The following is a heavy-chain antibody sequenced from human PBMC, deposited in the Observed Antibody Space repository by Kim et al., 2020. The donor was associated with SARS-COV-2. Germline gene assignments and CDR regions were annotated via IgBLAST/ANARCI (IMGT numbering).Heavy chain of an antibody. J-gene: IGHJ5*02. Sequence: SETLSLTCAVSGGSISSSNWWSWVRQPPGKGLEWIGEIYHSGSTNYNPSLKSRVTISVDKSKNQFSLKLSSVTAADTAVYYCARFLAAAGTRWFDPWGQGTLVTVSS. D-gene: IGHD6-13*01. CDR1: GGSISSSNW. V-gene: IGHV4-4*02. CDR2: IYHSGST. CDR3: ARFLAAAGTRWFDP.